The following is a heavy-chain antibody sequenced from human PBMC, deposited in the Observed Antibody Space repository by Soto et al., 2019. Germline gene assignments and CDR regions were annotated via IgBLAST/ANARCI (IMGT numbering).Heavy chain of an antibody. CDR2: ISTYNGNT. CDR1: GYTFTSYG. D-gene: IGHD3-10*01. CDR3: AREMVRGVGSDY. J-gene: IGHJ4*02. Sequence: QVQLVQSGAEVKKPGASVKVSCKASGYTFTSYGISWVRQAPGQGLEWMGWISTYNGNTKYAQKLEGRGTMTTGTRTSTAYMELRSLRSDDTAVFYCAREMVRGVGSDYWGQGTLVTVSS. V-gene: IGHV1-18*01.